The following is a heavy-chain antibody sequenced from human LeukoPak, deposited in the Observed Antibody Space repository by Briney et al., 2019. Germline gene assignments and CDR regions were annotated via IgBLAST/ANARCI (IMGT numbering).Heavy chain of an antibody. Sequence: ASVKVSCKASGYTFTGYYMHWVRQAPGQGLEWMGWINPNSGGTNYAQKFQGRVTMTRDTSISTAYMELSRLRSDDTAVYYCARGSIFVEVLRFLEWTMQGNWFDPWGQGTLVTVSS. D-gene: IGHD3-3*01. CDR3: ARGSIFVEVLRFLEWTMQGNWFDP. J-gene: IGHJ5*02. CDR2: INPNSGGT. V-gene: IGHV1-2*02. CDR1: GYTFTGYY.